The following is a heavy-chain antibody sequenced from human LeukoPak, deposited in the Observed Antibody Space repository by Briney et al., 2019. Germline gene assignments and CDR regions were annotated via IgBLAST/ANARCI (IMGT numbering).Heavy chain of an antibody. J-gene: IGHJ4*02. V-gene: IGHV1-2*02. CDR1: GYSFTGHY. CDR3: ARDADCTSTSCYVGY. Sequence: GASVKVSCKASGYSFTGHYIHWVRQVPGQGLEWMGWINPNSGGTSFAQKFQGRVTMTRDTSITTAFMELSSLRSDDTAVYYCARDADCTSTSCYVGYWGQGTLVTVS. CDR2: INPNSGGT. D-gene: IGHD2-2*01.